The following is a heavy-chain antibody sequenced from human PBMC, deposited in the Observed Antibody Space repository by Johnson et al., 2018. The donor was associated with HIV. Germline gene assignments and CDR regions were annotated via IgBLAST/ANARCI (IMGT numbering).Heavy chain of an antibody. V-gene: IGHV3-53*01. CDR2: YSGGST. J-gene: IGHJ3*02. CDR3: ARGLLAGNDAFDI. D-gene: IGHD6-13*01. Sequence: YSGGSTYYADSVKGRFTISRDNSMNTLYLQMNSLRAEDTAVYYCARGLLAGNDAFDIWGQGTMVTVSS.